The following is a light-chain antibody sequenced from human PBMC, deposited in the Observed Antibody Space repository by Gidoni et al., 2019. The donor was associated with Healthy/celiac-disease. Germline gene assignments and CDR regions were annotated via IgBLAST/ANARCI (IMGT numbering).Light chain of an antibody. CDR1: QNVSSSY. Sequence: IASSQSAGTLSLSTGERATRSCRASQNVSSSYLAWYQPKPGQAPRLLIYGASSRATGIPDRFSGSGSGTDFTLTISRLEPEDFAVYYCQQYDSSPWTFGQGTKVEIK. CDR3: QQYDSSPWT. J-gene: IGKJ1*01. V-gene: IGKV3-20*01. CDR2: GAS.